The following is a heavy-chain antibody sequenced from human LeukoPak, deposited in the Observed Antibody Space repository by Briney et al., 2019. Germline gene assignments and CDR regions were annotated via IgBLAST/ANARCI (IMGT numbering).Heavy chain of an antibody. V-gene: IGHV3-23*01. D-gene: IGHD6-19*01. CDR2: ISGSGGST. Sequence: GGSLRLSCAASGFTFSSYAMSWVRQAPGKGLEWVSAISGSGGSTYYADSVKGRFTISRDNSKNTLYLQMNSLRAEDTAVYYCARGGGGWYYFDYWGQGTLVTVSS. J-gene: IGHJ4*02. CDR3: ARGGGGWYYFDY. CDR1: GFTFSSYA.